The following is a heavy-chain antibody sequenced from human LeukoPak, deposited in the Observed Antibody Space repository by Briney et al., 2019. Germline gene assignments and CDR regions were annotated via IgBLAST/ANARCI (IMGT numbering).Heavy chain of an antibody. V-gene: IGHV4-4*07. J-gene: IGHJ4*02. CDR1: GGSISSYY. CDR2: IYTSGST. D-gene: IGHD3-3*01. CDR3: ARGAWSGYPYYFDY. Sequence: SETLSLTCTVSGGSISSYYWSWIRQPAVKGLEWIGRIYTSGSTNYNPSLKSRVTMSADTSKNQFSLKLSSVTAADTAVYYCARGAWSGYPYYFDYWGQGTLVTVSS.